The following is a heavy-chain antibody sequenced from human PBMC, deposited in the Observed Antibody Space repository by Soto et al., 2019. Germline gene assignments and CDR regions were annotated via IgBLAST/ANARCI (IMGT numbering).Heavy chain of an antibody. Sequence: ASVKGSLKASGYALTSYDINWVRQATGQGLEWMGWMNPNSGNTGYAQKFQGRVTMTRNTSISTAYMELSSLRSEDTAVYYCARGPITIFGVVIRYYYSGMDVSGQGTTVTVSS. CDR3: ARGPITIFGVVIRYYYSGMDV. D-gene: IGHD3-3*01. J-gene: IGHJ6*02. V-gene: IGHV1-8*01. CDR2: MNPNSGNT. CDR1: GYALTSYD.